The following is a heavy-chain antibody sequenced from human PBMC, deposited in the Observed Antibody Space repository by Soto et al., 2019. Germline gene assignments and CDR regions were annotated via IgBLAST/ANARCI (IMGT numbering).Heavy chain of an antibody. CDR2: LHYSGTS. CDR3: ARQGHPLGDSFDI. J-gene: IGHJ3*02. CDR1: GGSIRGYY. V-gene: IGHV4-59*08. Sequence: QLQLQESGPGLVKPSGTLSLTCAVSGGSIRGYYWSWILQSPGKGLEWIGHLHYSGTSNYSPAFKTRVTIATGTSSNQFSLKMTSVTAADTGVYYCARQGHPLGDSFDIWGQGTVVTVSS.